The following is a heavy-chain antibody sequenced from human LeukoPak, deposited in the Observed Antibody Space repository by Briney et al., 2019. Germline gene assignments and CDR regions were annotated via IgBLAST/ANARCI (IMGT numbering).Heavy chain of an antibody. V-gene: IGHV1-69*01. J-gene: IGHJ4*02. D-gene: IGHD1-26*01. CDR1: GGTFSSYA. CDR2: IIPIFGTA. Sequence: SVKVSCKASGGTFSSYAISWVRQAPGQGLEWMGGIIPIFGTADYAQKFQGRVTITADESTSTAYMELSSLRSEDTAVYYCAGVSTIVGATIFDYWGQGTLVTVSS. CDR3: AGVSTIVGATIFDY.